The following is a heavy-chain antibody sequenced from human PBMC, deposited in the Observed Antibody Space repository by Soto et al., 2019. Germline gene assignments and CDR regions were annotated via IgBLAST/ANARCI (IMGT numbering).Heavy chain of an antibody. CDR2: INPSGGST. J-gene: IGHJ4*02. CDR1: GYTFTSYY. D-gene: IGHD3-10*01. V-gene: IGHV1-46*01. CDR3: ARLGVAASNLDY. Sequence: ASVTVSCKASGYTFTSYYRHWVRQAPGQGLEWMGIINPSGGSTSYAQKFQGRATMTRDTSTSTVYMELSSLRSEDTAVYCCARLGVAASNLDYWGQGSLVTVS.